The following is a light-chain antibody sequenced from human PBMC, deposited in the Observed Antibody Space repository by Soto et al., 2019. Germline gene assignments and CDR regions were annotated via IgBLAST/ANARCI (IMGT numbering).Light chain of an antibody. CDR1: QSISNY. V-gene: IGKV1-39*01. Sequence: DIQMTQSPSSLSASVGDRVTITCRASQSISNYLNWYQQKPGKAPKLLMYAASSLHSGVPSRFGGSGSGTDFTLTISSLQPVDCATYYCQPSYSSPRTFGQGTKVEIK. CDR3: QPSYSSPRT. CDR2: AAS. J-gene: IGKJ1*01.